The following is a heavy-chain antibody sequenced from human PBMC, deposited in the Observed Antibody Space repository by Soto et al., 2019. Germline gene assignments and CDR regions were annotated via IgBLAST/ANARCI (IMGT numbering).Heavy chain of an antibody. J-gene: IGHJ6*02. CDR2: IIPIFGTA. Sequence: QVQLVQSGAEVKKPGSSVKVSCKASGGTFSSYAISWVRQAPGQGLEWMGGIIPIFGTANYAQKFQGRVTITADESTSTAYMELSSLRSEDTAVYYCARAYPYDVWSGYYSVYYYGMDVWGQGTTVTVSS. V-gene: IGHV1-69*01. D-gene: IGHD3-3*01. CDR3: ARAYPYDVWSGYYSVYYYGMDV. CDR1: GGTFSSYA.